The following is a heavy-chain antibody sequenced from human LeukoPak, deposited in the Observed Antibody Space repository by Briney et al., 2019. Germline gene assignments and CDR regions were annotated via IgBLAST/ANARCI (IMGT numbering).Heavy chain of an antibody. CDR2: ISYDGRKK. CDR1: GFIFSNNG. CDR3: AKDFYDFWSGNYGDDYYYGMDV. J-gene: IGHJ6*02. V-gene: IGHV3-30*18. Sequence: PGGSLGLSCEVSGFIFSNNGMHWVRQAPGKGLEWVAVISYDGRKKYYRDSVKGRFSISRDNSKKTLYLQMNSLRAEDTAVYYCAKDFYDFWSGNYGDDYYYGMDVWGQGTTVTVS. D-gene: IGHD3-3*01.